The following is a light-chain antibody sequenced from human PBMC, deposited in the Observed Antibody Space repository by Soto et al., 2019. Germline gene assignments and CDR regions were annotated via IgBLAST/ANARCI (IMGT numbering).Light chain of an antibody. V-gene: IGKV3-15*01. Sequence: EIVMTQSPATLSVSPGQRATLSCSASQSVSSNLAWYQQKPGQAPRLLIYGAYTRATGIPARFSGSGSGTEFPLTISSLQSEDFAVYYCQQYNNWPRTFGQGTKVDIK. CDR1: QSVSSN. CDR3: QQYNNWPRT. J-gene: IGKJ1*01. CDR2: GAY.